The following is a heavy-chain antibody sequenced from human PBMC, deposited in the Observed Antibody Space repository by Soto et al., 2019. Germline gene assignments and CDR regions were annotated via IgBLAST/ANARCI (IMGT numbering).Heavy chain of an antibody. D-gene: IGHD6-19*01. CDR3: AKRGRGAVAFDY. V-gene: IGHV3-23*01. CDR1: GFTFNSYA. J-gene: IGHJ4*02. Sequence: LRLSCAASGFTFNSYAMSWVRQAPGKGLERVSTISGSGVSTYYADSVKGRFTFSRDNSKNTLYLQMNSLRAEDTAVYYCAKRGRGAVAFDYWGQGTLVTVSS. CDR2: ISGSGVST.